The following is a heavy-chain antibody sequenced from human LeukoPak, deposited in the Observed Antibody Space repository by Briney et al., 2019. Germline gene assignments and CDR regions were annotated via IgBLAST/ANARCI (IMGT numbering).Heavy chain of an antibody. D-gene: IGHD3-22*01. J-gene: IGHJ4*02. CDR1: GGSISSGGYY. V-gene: IGHV4-31*03. CDR3: ARGLDYYDSSGYYVYYFDY. Sequence: SQTLSLTCTVSGGSISSGGYYWSWIRQHPGKGLEWFGYIYYSGSTYYNPSLKSRVTISVDTSKNQFSLKLSSVTAADTAVYYCARGLDYYDSSGYYVYYFDYWGQGTLVTVSS. CDR2: IYYSGST.